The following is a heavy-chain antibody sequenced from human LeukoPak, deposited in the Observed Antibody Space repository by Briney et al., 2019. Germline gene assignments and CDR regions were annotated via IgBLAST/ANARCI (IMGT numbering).Heavy chain of an antibody. CDR2: LSRGGGST. Sequence: PGGSLRLSCAASRFTFIGYSMNWVRQAPGQGLYWVSGLSRGGGSTNYADSVKGRFTISRDYSKNMVFLQMNSLRPEDTAVYYCAKEQRIRHCSEGVCMEGYYFDYWGQGSLVTVSS. J-gene: IGHJ4*02. V-gene: IGHV3-23*01. D-gene: IGHD2-8*01. CDR1: RFTFIGYS. CDR3: AKEQRIRHCSEGVCMEGYYFDY.